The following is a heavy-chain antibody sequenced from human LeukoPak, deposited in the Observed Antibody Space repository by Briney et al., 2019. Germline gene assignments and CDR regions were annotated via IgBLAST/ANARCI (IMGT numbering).Heavy chain of an antibody. CDR2: IYTSGST. D-gene: IGHD6-13*01. CDR1: GGSISSYY. Sequence: SETLSLTCTVSGGSISSYYWSWIRQPAGKGLEWIGRIYTSGSTDYNPSLKSRVTMSVDTSKNQFSLKLSSVTAADTAVYYCARASVPNRRGSSWYGDAFDIWGQGTMVTVSS. J-gene: IGHJ3*02. CDR3: ARASVPNRRGSSWYGDAFDI. V-gene: IGHV4-4*07.